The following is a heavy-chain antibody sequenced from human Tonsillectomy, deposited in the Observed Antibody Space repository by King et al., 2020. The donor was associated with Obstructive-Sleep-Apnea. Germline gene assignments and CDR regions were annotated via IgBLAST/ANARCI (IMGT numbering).Heavy chain of an antibody. CDR1: GFTFSSYG. CDR3: AKDDEVPGENAFDI. D-gene: IGHD7-27*01. Sequence: VQLVESGGGVVQPGRSLRLSCAAAGFTFSSYGMHGVRQAPGKGLEWVAVIWDDGSNKYYSDSVKGRFTISMENSKNTLYLQMNSLRAEDTAVYYCAKDDEVPGENAFDIWGQGTMVTVSS. CDR2: IWDDGSNK. V-gene: IGHV3-33*06. J-gene: IGHJ3*02.